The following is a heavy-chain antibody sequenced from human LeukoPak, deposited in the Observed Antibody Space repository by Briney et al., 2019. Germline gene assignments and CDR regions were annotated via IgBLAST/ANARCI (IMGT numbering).Heavy chain of an antibody. CDR1: GFTFSSYG. CDR3: AKAGGKTSYYYYYYGMDV. CDR2: ISYDGSNK. Sequence: GRSLRLSCAASGFTFSSYGMHWVRQAPGKGLEWVAVISYDGSNKYYADSVKGRFTISRDNSKNTLYLQMNSLRAEDTAVYYCAKAGGKTSYYYYYYGMDVWGQGTTVTVSS. D-gene: IGHD1-26*01. J-gene: IGHJ6*02. V-gene: IGHV3-30*18.